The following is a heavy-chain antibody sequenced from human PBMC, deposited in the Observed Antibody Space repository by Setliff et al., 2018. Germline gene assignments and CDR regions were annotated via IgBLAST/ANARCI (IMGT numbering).Heavy chain of an antibody. V-gene: IGHV3-7*01. CDR1: RFTFSNYW. J-gene: IGHJ4*02. CDR2: IKQDGSDK. Sequence: GGSLRLSCAASRFTFSNYWMSWVRQAPGKGLEWVANIKQDGSDKYYVDSVKGRFTISRDNAKDSLYLQMNSLRAEDTAVYYCTRDPNDYGDYVIYRWGQGTLVTV. D-gene: IGHD4-17*01. CDR3: TRDPNDYGDYVIYR.